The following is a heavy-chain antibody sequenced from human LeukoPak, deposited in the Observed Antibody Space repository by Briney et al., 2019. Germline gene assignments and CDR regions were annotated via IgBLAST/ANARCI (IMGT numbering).Heavy chain of an antibody. D-gene: IGHD6-19*01. Sequence: GRSLRLSCAASGFTFSSFSMYWVRQAPGKGLEWVALISHSGSEKYYADSVEGRFTISRDNSKNTLYLQMNSLRAEDTAVYYCARVTPVAGHFDYWGQGTLVTVSS. CDR2: ISHSGSEK. V-gene: IGHV3-30-3*01. J-gene: IGHJ4*02. CDR3: ARVTPVAGHFDY. CDR1: GFTFSSFS.